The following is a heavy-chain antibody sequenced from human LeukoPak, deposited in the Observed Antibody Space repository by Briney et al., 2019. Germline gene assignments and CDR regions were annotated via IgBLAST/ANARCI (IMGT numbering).Heavy chain of an antibody. CDR3: ANPARDFADSGAITW. Sequence: SETLSLTCTVSGAPVNSGNYYWNWIRQPPGKGLEWIGEINHSGITNYNPSLKSRVTISADTSKNQFSLKLTSVTAADTAVYYCANPARDFADSGAITWWGQGTLVTVSS. D-gene: IGHD4-17*01. V-gene: IGHV4-34*01. CDR2: INHSGIT. J-gene: IGHJ4*02. CDR1: GAPVNSGNYY.